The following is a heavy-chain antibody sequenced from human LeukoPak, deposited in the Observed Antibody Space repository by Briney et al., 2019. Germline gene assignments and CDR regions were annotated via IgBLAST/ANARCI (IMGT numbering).Heavy chain of an antibody. V-gene: IGHV3-9*01. D-gene: IGHD3-10*01. Sequence: GRSLRLSCAASGFTFDDYAMHWVRQAPGKGLEWVSGISWNSGSIGCADSVKGRFTISRDNAKNPLYLQMNSLRAEDTALYYCAKGPRWDITMVQGLVDYWGQGTLVTVSS. CDR3: AKGPRWDITMVQGLVDY. CDR2: ISWNSGSI. J-gene: IGHJ4*02. CDR1: GFTFDDYA.